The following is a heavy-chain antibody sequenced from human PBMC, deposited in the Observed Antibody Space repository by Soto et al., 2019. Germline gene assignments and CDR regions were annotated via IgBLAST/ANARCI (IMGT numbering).Heavy chain of an antibody. D-gene: IGHD3-16*01. V-gene: IGHV4-61*01. Sequence: SETLSLTCTVSGGSVSSSSCYWSWIRQPPGKGLEWIGNIYYSGSTNYNPSLKSRVTISVDTSKNQFSLKLSSVTAADTALYYCARDGGVVGITHWGQGTLVTVSS. CDR2: IYYSGST. CDR1: GGSVSSSSCY. CDR3: ARDGGVVGITH. J-gene: IGHJ4*02.